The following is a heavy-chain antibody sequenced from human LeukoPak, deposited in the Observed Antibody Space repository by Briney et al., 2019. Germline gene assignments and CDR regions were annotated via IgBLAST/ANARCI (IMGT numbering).Heavy chain of an antibody. V-gene: IGHV3-9*01. CDR2: ISWNSGSI. J-gene: IGHJ4*02. D-gene: IGHD3-22*01. CDR3: TKDEGSMIVRPFDY. Sequence: PGRSLRLFCAASGFTFDDYAMHWVRQAPGKGLKWVSGISWNSGSIGYADSVKGRFTISRDNAKNSLYLQMNSLRTEDTALYYCTKDEGSMIVRPFDYWGQGTLVTVSS. CDR1: GFTFDDYA.